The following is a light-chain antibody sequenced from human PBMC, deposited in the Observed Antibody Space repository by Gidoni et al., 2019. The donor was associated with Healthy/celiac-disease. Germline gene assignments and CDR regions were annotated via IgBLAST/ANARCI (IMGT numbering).Light chain of an antibody. J-gene: IGKJ2*01. CDR3: QQSYSTPDT. CDR2: AAS. CDR1: QSISSY. V-gene: IGKV1-39*01. Sequence: DSQMTQSPSSLSASVGDRVTSTCRDSQSISSYLNWYQQKPGKAPKLLLYAASSLQSGVPSRFSGSGSATDFTLTISSLQPEDVATYYCQQSYSTPDTFXQXTKLEIK.